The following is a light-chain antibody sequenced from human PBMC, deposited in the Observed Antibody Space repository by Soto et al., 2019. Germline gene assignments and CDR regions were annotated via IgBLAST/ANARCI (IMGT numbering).Light chain of an antibody. CDR1: QSVNTN. V-gene: IGKV3-15*01. CDR2: HAS. Sequence: EVVLTQSPGTLSLSPGERATLSCRASQSVNTNLAWYQQSPGRAPRLFIYHASTRATGIPDRFSGSGSGTEFTLTISSLQSEDFAVYYCQQYTVWPFTFGGGTKVEIK. J-gene: IGKJ4*01. CDR3: QQYTVWPFT.